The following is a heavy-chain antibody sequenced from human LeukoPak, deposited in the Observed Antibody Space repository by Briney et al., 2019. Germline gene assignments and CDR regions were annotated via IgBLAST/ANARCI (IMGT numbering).Heavy chain of an antibody. Sequence: SVKVSCKASGGTFSRYAISWVRRAPGQGLEWMGGIIPIFGTANHAQKFQGRVTITADESTSTAYMELSSLRSEDTAVYYCARLPLTGYSRGYYYGMDVWAKGPRSPSP. CDR1: GGTFSRYA. CDR3: ARLPLTGYSRGYYYGMDV. J-gene: IGHJ6*02. CDR2: IIPIFGTA. D-gene: IGHD3-9*01. V-gene: IGHV1-69*13.